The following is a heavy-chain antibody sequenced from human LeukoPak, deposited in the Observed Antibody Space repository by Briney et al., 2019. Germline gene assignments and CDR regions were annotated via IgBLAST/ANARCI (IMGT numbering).Heavy chain of an antibody. J-gene: IGHJ5*02. CDR2: IYYNGST. V-gene: IGHV4-61*01. Sequence: SETLSLTCTVSGGSVSSGSYCWSWIRQPPGKGLEWIGYIYYNGSTNYNPSLKSRVTISVDTSKNQFSLKLSSVTAADTAVYYCARSGYSSSWYWEYNWFDPWGQGTLVTVSS. D-gene: IGHD6-13*01. CDR3: ARSGYSSSWYWEYNWFDP. CDR1: GGSVSSGSYC.